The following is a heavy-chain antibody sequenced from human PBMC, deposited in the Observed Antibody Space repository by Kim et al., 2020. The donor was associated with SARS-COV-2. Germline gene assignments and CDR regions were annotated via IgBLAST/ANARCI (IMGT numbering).Heavy chain of an antibody. CDR3: ATSRLTDLLDY. Sequence: ETIYAQKFQGRVTMTEDTSTDTAYMELSSLRSEDTAVYYCATSRLTDLLDYLGQGTLVTVSS. J-gene: IGHJ4*02. CDR2: ET. V-gene: IGHV1-24*01. D-gene: IGHD3-16*01.